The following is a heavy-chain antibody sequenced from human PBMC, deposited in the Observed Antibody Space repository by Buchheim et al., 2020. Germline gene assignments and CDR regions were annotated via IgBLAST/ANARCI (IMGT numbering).Heavy chain of an antibody. D-gene: IGHD6-13*01. V-gene: IGHV3-21*01. J-gene: IGHJ4*02. CDR1: GFTFRSYS. Sequence: EVQLVESGGGLVKSGGSLRLSCAASGFTFRSYSMNWVRQAPGKGLEWLSSISSSSSYIYYADSLKGRFTISRANPKNSLFLQMNSLRAEDTAVYYCARHLGTGSSFDYWGQGTL. CDR2: ISSSSSYI. CDR3: ARHLGTGSSFDY.